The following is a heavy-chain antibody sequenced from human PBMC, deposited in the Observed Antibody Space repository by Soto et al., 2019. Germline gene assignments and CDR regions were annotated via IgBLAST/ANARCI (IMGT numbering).Heavy chain of an antibody. V-gene: IGHV4-4*02. CDR1: GGSIRSSNW. D-gene: IGHD6-6*01. CDR3: ARSFRLAARPPFDY. J-gene: IGHJ4*02. CDR2: IYHSGST. Sequence: SETLSLTCAVSGGSIRSSNWWSWVRQPPGKGLEWIGEIYHSGSTTYNPSLKSRVTISVDKSKNQFSLKLSSVTAADTAVYYCARSFRLAARPPFDYWGQGTLVTVS.